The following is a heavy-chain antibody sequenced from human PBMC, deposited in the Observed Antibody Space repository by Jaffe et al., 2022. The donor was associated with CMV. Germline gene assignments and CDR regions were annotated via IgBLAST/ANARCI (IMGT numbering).Heavy chain of an antibody. CDR3: ARGEWSFCSSTSCYAPYYYYYGMDV. V-gene: IGHV1-69*01. CDR2: IIPIFGTA. D-gene: IGHD2-2*01. Sequence: QVQLVQSGAEVKKPGSSVKVSCKASGGTFSSYAISWVRQAPGQGLEWMGGIIPIFGTANYAQKFQGRVTITADESTSTAYMELSSLRSEDTAVYYCARGEWSFCSSTSCYAPYYYYYGMDVWGQGTTVTVSS. J-gene: IGHJ6*02. CDR1: GGTFSSYA.